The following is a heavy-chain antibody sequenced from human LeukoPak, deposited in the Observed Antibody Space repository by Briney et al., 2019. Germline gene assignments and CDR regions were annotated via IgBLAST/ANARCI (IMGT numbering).Heavy chain of an antibody. V-gene: IGHV3-21*01. CDR2: IGSSSNYI. CDR3: VRDAASPDF. J-gene: IGHJ4*02. CDR1: GFTFSSYS. D-gene: IGHD6-25*01. Sequence: PGGSLGLSCAASGFTFSSYSMNWVRQAPGKGLEWVSSIGSSSNYIYYSDSVKGRFTISRDNANNSLFLQMNSLRVEDTALYYCVRDAASPDFWGQGPLVTVSS.